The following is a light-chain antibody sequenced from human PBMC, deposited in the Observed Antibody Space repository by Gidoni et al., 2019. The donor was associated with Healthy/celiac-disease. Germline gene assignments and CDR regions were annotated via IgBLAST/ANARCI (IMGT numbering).Light chain of an antibody. Sequence: EIVMTQSPATLSVSPEERATLSCRASQSVSSNLAWYQQKPGQAPRLLIYGASTRATGIPARFSGSGSGTEFTLTISSLQSEDFAVYYCQQYNNWLFTFGGGTKVEIK. CDR1: QSVSSN. V-gene: IGKV3-15*01. CDR3: QQYNNWLFT. CDR2: GAS. J-gene: IGKJ4*01.